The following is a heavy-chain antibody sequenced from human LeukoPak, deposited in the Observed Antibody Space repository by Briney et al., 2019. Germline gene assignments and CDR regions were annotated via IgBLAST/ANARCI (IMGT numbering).Heavy chain of an antibody. D-gene: IGHD3-3*01. CDR3: ARERDYYFDY. J-gene: IGHJ4*02. CDR2: ISISSGSI. V-gene: IGHV3-48*01. Sequence: PGGSLRLSCAASGFTFSTYSMSWVRQAPGKGLERVSHISISSGSIYYADSVKGRFTISRDNAKNSLYLQMNSLRAEDTALYYCARERDYYFDYWGQGSLVTVSS. CDR1: GFTFSTYS.